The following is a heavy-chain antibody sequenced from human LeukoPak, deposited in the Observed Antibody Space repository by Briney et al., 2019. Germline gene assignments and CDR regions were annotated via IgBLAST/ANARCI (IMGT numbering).Heavy chain of an antibody. CDR1: GFTVSTYS. CDR3: AGRNYDFWSGYYLGW. V-gene: IGHV3-48*01. D-gene: IGHD3-3*01. Sequence: GGSLRLSCAASGFTVSTYSMNWVRQAPGKGLEWVSYISSSSSTIYYADSVKGRFTISRDNAKNSLYLQMNSLRAEDTAVYYCAGRNYDFWSGYYLGWWGQGTLVTVSS. CDR2: ISSSSSTI. J-gene: IGHJ4*02.